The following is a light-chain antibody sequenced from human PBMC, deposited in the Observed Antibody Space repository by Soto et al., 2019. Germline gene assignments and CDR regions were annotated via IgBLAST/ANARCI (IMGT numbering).Light chain of an antibody. CDR3: QQYNNWPPIT. CDR1: QTISSW. Sequence: DIQMTQCPSTLSGSVGDRVTITCRASQTISSWLAWYQQKPGKAPKLLIYAASTLQSGVPSRFSGSGSGTDFTLTISCLQSEDFAVYYCQQYNNWPPITFGQGTRLEIK. J-gene: IGKJ5*01. V-gene: IGKV1-5*01. CDR2: AAS.